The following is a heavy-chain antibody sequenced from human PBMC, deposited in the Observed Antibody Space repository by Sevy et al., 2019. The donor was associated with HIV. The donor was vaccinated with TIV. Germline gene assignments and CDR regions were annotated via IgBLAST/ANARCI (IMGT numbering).Heavy chain of an antibody. CDR2: IYSGGST. V-gene: IGHV3-53*01. CDR1: GFTVSSNY. D-gene: IGHD6-13*01. J-gene: IGHJ4*02. CDR3: AREGTAGPFDY. Sequence: GSLRLSCAASGFTVSSNYMSWVRQAPGKGLEWVSVIYSGGSTYYADSVKGRFTISRDNSKNTLYLQMNSLRAEDTAVYFCAREGTAGPFDYWGQGTLVTVSS.